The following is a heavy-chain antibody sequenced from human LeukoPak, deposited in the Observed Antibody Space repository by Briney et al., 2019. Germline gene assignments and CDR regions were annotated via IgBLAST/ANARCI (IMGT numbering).Heavy chain of an antibody. CDR1: GYSISSGYY. D-gene: IGHD4-17*01. CDR3: ARVTFGYADYTNFDY. V-gene: IGHV4-38-2*02. Sequence: SETLSLTCSVSGYSISSGYYWGWIRQPPGKGLEWIGSISHSGSTYYNPSLKSRVTLSVDTSKNQFSLKLNSVTAADTAVYYCARVTFGYADYTNFDYWGQGTLVTVSS. J-gene: IGHJ4*02. CDR2: ISHSGST.